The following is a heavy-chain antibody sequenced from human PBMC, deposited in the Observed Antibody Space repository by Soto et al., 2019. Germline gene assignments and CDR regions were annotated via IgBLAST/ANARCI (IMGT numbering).Heavy chain of an antibody. D-gene: IGHD3-22*01. Sequence: NPSETLSLTCAVYGGSFSGYYWSWIRQPPGEGLEWIGEINHSGSTNYNPSLKSRVTISVDTSKNQFSLKLSSVTAADTAVYYCARKSPGSGYINWFDPWGQGTLVTVSS. CDR3: ARKSPGSGYINWFDP. J-gene: IGHJ5*02. CDR2: INHSGST. CDR1: GGSFSGYY. V-gene: IGHV4-34*01.